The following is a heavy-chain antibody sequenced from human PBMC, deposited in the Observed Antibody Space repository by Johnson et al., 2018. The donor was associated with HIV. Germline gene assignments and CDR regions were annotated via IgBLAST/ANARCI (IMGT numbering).Heavy chain of an antibody. Sequence: QVQLVESGGGLVQPGGSLRLSCAASGFTFSSYAMHWVRQAPGKGLEWVAVISYDGSNKYYAASVKGRFTISRDNSKNTLYLQMNSLRVDDTAVYYCAKTGGGAALDSWGQGTMVTVSS. V-gene: IGHV3-30*04. CDR2: ISYDGSNK. CDR1: GFTFSSYA. J-gene: IGHJ3*02. CDR3: AKTGGGAALDS. D-gene: IGHD3-16*01.